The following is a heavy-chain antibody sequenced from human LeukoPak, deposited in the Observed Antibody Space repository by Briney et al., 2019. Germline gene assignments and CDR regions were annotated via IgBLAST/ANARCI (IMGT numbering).Heavy chain of an antibody. V-gene: IGHV4-30-4*01. CDR2: INYSGST. CDR1: GGSISSDNYQ. J-gene: IGHJ5*02. D-gene: IGHD3-10*01. Sequence: SETLSLTCTVSGGSISSDNYQWSWIRQPPGKGLEWVGYINYSGSTYYNPSLKSRVTISVDTSKNHFSLRLSSVTAADTAVYYCARYGSGSTWFDPWGQGTLVTVSS. CDR3: ARYGSGSTWFDP.